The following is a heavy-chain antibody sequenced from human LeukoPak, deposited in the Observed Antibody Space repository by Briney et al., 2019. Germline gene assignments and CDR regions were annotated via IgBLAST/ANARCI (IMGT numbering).Heavy chain of an antibody. J-gene: IGHJ3*01. CDR3: ARDGGERGNSAFDV. V-gene: IGHV3-72*01. CDR2: SRNKANSHSS. CDR1: GFTLTDQY. Sequence: GGSLRLSCAASGFTLTDQYMDWVRQAPGKGLEWIGRSRNKANSHSSEYAASVKGRFTISRDGSGNLMYLQMNSLKIDDTAVYFCARDGGERGNSAFDVWGQATEVTVSS. D-gene: IGHD3-16*01.